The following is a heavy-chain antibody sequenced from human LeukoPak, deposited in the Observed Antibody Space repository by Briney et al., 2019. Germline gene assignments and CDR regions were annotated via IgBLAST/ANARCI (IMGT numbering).Heavy chain of an antibody. CDR3: AKDICSSTGCHEFDY. J-gene: IGHJ4*02. D-gene: IGHD2-2*01. CDR2: MNPNIGRT. Sequence: ASVKVSCKASGYTFTSYDINWVRQATGQGLEWMGWMNPNIGRTGYAQKFQGRFTITRNTSISTAYMELSSLISEDTAVYYCAKDICSSTGCHEFDYWGQGTLVTVSS. CDR1: GYTFTSYD. V-gene: IGHV1-8*03.